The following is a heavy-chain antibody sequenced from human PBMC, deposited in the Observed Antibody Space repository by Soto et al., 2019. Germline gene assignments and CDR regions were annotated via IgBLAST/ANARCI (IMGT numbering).Heavy chain of an antibody. V-gene: IGHV3-23*01. CDR1: GFSFSTYA. J-gene: IGHJ3*02. D-gene: IGHD3-10*01. CDR2: ISGSGGTT. CDR3: AKDGQLWFGEFDI. Sequence: EVQLLESGGGLVQPGGSLRLSCAASGFSFSTYAMGWVRQAPGKGLEWVSLISGSGGTTNYADSVKGRFTISRDNSKNTVYLEMNSLRVEDTAVYYCAKDGQLWFGEFDIWGLGTMVTVSS.